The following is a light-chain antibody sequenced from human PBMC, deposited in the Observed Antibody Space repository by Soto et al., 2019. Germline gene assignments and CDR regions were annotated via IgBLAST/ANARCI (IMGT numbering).Light chain of an antibody. J-gene: IGLJ2*01. V-gene: IGLV2-8*01. CDR2: EVS. Sequence: QSALTQPPSASGSAGQSVTISCTGTSSDVGGYNYVSWYQQHPGKAPKLMIYEVSKRPSGVPDRFSGSKSGNTASLTVSGLQAEDEADYYCSSYAGSNNLVFCGGSKLTVL. CDR1: SSDVGGYNY. CDR3: SSYAGSNNLV.